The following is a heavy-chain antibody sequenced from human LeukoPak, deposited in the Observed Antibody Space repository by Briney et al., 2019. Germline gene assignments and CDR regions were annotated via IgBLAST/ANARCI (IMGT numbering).Heavy chain of an antibody. CDR2: TYYRSKCYN. D-gene: IGHD6-13*01. Sequence: SQTLSLTCAISGDIVSSNSAAWNWIRQSPSRGLEWLGRTYYRSKCYNDYAVSVKSRITINPDTSKNQFSLQLNSVTPEDTAVYYCARLLAAAGLYYFDYWGQGTLVTVSS. J-gene: IGHJ4*02. V-gene: IGHV6-1*01. CDR1: GDIVSSNSAA. CDR3: ARLLAAAGLYYFDY.